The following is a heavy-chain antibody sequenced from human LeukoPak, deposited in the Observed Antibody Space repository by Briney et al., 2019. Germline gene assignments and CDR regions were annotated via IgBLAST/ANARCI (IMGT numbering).Heavy chain of an antibody. Sequence: GGSLRLSCAASGFTFSSYDMHWVRKATGKVWEWVSAIGTAGDTYYPGSVKGRFTISRENAKNSLYLQMDSLRAGDTAVYYCAREGSSSGHAFDIWGQGTMVTVSS. D-gene: IGHD6-13*01. CDR1: GFTFSSYD. V-gene: IGHV3-13*01. CDR2: IGTAGDT. J-gene: IGHJ3*02. CDR3: AREGSSSGHAFDI.